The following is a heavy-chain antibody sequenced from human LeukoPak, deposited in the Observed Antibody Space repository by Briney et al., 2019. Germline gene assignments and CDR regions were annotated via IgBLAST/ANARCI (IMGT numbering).Heavy chain of an antibody. CDR2: MNPNSGNT. J-gene: IGHJ6*02. CDR1: GYTFTSYD. Sequence: GASEKVSCKASGYTFTSYDINWVRQATGQGLEWMGWMNPNSGNTGYAQKFQGRVTMTRNTSISTVYMELSSLRSEDTAVYYCARDPRDDTELYGMDVWGQGTTVTVSS. CDR3: ARDPRDDTELYGMDV. V-gene: IGHV1-8*01. D-gene: IGHD5-24*01.